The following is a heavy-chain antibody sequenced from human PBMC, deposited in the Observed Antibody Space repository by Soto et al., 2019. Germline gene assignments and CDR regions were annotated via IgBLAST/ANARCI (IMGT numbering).Heavy chain of an antibody. J-gene: IGHJ6*02. CDR3: AKDGSGWYISTAGHFYGMDV. CDR1: GFTFSSYA. D-gene: IGHD6-19*01. V-gene: IGHV3-23*01. CDR2: ISGSGDTT. Sequence: EVQLLESGGGLVQPGGSLRLSCAASGFTFSSYAMSWVRQAPGKGLEWVAAISGSGDTTYYADSVKGRFTISRDNSKNTLYLQMNSLRAEETAVYYCAKDGSGWYISTAGHFYGMDVWGQGNTVTVSS.